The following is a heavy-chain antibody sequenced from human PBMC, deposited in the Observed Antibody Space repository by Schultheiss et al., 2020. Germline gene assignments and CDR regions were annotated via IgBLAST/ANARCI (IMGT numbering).Heavy chain of an antibody. V-gene: IGHV4-39*01. Sequence: SQTLSLTCTVSGGSISSSSYYWGWIRQPPGKGLEWIGSIYYSGSTYYNPSLKSRVTISVDTSKNQFSLKLSSVTAADTAVYYCARARSAGEWELPDYWGQGTLVTVSS. J-gene: IGHJ4*02. D-gene: IGHD1-26*01. CDR2: IYYSGST. CDR1: GGSISSSSYY. CDR3: ARARSAGEWELPDY.